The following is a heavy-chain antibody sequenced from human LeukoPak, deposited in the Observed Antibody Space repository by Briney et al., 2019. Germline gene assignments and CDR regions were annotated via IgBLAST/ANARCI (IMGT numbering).Heavy chain of an antibody. CDR2: IRYDGSNK. CDR1: GFTVSSNS. J-gene: IGHJ4*02. D-gene: IGHD1-26*01. CDR3: AKDLRYSGNPGSFDY. Sequence: GGSLRLSCTVSGFTVSSNSMSWVRQAPGKGLEWVAFIRYDGSNKYYADSVKGRFTISRDNSKNTLYLQMNSLRAEDTAVYYCAKDLRYSGNPGSFDYWGQGTLVTVSS. V-gene: IGHV3-30*02.